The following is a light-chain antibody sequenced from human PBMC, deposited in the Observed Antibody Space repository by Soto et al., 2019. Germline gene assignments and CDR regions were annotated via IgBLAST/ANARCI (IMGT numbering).Light chain of an antibody. CDR2: GAS. J-gene: IGKJ5*01. CDR1: QSVSSN. CDR3: HQYDNWPKT. Sequence: MTQSPSTLSASVGDRVTITCRASQSVSSNLAWYQQKPGQAPRLLIYGASTRATGIPARFSGSGSGTEFTLTISSLQSEDFAVYYCHQYDNWPKTFGQGTRLEIK. V-gene: IGKV3-15*01.